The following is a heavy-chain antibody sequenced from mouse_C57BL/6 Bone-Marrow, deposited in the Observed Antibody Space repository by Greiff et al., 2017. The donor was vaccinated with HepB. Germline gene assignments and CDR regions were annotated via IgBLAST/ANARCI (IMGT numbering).Heavy chain of an antibody. J-gene: IGHJ4*01. CDR2: IDPANGNT. CDR1: GCNIKNTY. D-gene: IGHD1-1*01. Sequence: GQRKRAGAGLVGPGCAGRGCGTASGCNIKNTYMHWVKQRPEQGLEWIGRIDPANGNTKYAPKFQGKATITADTSSNTAYLQLSSLTSEDTAIYYCARDYGLRDYWGQGTSVTVSS. CDR3: ARDYGLRDY. V-gene: IGHV14-3*01.